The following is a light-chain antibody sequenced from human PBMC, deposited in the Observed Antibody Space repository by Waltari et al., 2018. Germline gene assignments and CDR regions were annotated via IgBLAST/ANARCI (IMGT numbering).Light chain of an antibody. Sequence: QSALTQPASVSGSPGQSITISCTATSSDVGDYKYVSWYQLHPGKAPKLIIFEVSDRPSGVSNRFSGSKSGNTASLTISGLQAGDETDYYCSSYTTKYTWVFGGGTKLTVL. J-gene: IGLJ3*02. CDR2: EVS. CDR3: SSYTTKYTWV. CDR1: SSDVGDYKY. V-gene: IGLV2-14*01.